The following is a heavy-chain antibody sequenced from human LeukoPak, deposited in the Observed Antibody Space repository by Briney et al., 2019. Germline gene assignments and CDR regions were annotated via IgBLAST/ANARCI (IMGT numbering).Heavy chain of an antibody. V-gene: IGHV4-59*08. D-gene: IGHD2-2*01. CDR2: IYYSGST. CDR1: GGSISSYY. J-gene: IGHJ5*02. Sequence: SETLSLTCTVSGGSISSYYWSWIRQPPGKGLEWIGYIYYSGSTNYNPSLESRVTISVDTSKNQFSLKLSSVTAADTAVYYCARPLGYCSSTSCYEPWGQGTLVTVSS. CDR3: ARPLGYCSSTSCYEP.